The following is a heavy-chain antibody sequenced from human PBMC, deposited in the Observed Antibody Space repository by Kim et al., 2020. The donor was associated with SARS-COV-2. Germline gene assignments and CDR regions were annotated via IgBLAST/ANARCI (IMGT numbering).Heavy chain of an antibody. D-gene: IGHD3-9*01. V-gene: IGHV3-21*01. CDR1: GFTFSSYS. Sequence: GGSLRLSCAASGFTFSSYSMNWVRQAPGKGLEWVSSISSSSSYIYYADSVKGRFTISRDNAKNSLYLQMNRLRAEDKAVYYGARAPQNYDILTGYYRGLGRDVWGQGTTVTVSS. CDR3: ARAPQNYDILTGYYRGLGRDV. CDR2: ISSSSSYI. J-gene: IGHJ6*02.